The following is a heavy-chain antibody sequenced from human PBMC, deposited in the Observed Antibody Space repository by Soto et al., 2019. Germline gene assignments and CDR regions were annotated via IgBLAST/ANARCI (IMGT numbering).Heavy chain of an antibody. CDR1: GGSISSGGYS. CDR2: IYHSGST. J-gene: IGHJ4*02. Sequence: QLQLQESGSGLVKPSQTLSLTCAVSGGSISSGGYSWSWIRQPPGKGLEWNGYIYHSGSTYYNPSLKGRVTISVGRSKNQFSLKLSSVTAADTAVYYCARAAMYYDSSGYYYYFDYWGQGTQVTVSS. V-gene: IGHV4-30-2*01. CDR3: ARAAMYYDSSGYYYYFDY. D-gene: IGHD3-22*01.